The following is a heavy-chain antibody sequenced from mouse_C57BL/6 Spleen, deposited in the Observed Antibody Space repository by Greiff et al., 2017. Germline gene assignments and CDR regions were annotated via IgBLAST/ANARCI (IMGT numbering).Heavy chain of an antibody. V-gene: IGHV1-55*01. CDR3: ARDYEGVDY. Sequence: QVQLQQPGAELVKPGASVKMSCKASGYTFTSYWITWVKQRPGQGLEWIGDIYPGSGSTNYNEKFKSKATLTVDPSSSSAYKQLSSLTSEDSAVYYCARDYEGVDYWGQGTTLTVSS. CDR1: GYTFTSYW. CDR2: IYPGSGST. J-gene: IGHJ2*01. D-gene: IGHD2-4*01.